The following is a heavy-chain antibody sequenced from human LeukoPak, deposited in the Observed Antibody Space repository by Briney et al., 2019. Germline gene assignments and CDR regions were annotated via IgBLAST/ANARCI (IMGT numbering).Heavy chain of an antibody. CDR2: INHSGST. CDR1: GGSFSGYY. CDR3: ARKSWLTSDFDY. D-gene: IGHD3-9*01. Sequence: SETLSLTCGVYGGSFSGYYWSWIRQPPGKGLEWIGEINHSGSTNYNPSLKSRVTISIDTSKNRFSLKLNSVTAADTAVYYCARKSWLTSDFDYWGQGTLVTVSS. J-gene: IGHJ4*02. V-gene: IGHV4-34*01.